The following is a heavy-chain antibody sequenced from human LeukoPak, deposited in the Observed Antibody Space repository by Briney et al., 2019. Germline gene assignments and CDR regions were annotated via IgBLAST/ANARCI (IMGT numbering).Heavy chain of an antibody. V-gene: IGHV1-18*01. D-gene: IGHD3-10*01. CDR3: ARVLALGDNWFDP. J-gene: IGHJ5*02. CDR1: GYTFTSYG. CDR2: ISGYNGNT. Sequence: ASVKVSCKASGYTFTSYGISWVRQAPGQGLEWMGWISGYNGNTNCAQKLQGRVTMTTDTSTSTAYMELRSLRSDDTAVYYCARVLALGDNWFDPWGQGTLVTVSS.